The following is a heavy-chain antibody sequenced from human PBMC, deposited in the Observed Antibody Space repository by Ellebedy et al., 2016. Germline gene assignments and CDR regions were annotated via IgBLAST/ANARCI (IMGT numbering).Heavy chain of an antibody. CDR1: GFTFTDYA. D-gene: IGHD6-19*01. CDR2: ISYDGGNK. CDR3: ARAAGSGWYVDY. J-gene: IGHJ4*02. V-gene: IGHV3-30-3*01. Sequence: GGSLRLSCAASGFTFTDYAMHWVRQAPGKGLQWVAVISYDGGNKFYSDSVKGRFSISKDHSKSTLFLQMNSLRAEDTAVYYCARAAGSGWYVDYWGQGTLVTVSS.